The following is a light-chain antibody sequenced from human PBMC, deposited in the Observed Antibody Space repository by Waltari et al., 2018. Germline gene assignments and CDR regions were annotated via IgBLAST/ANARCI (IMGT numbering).Light chain of an antibody. V-gene: IGKV3-20*01. CDR2: HTS. CDR3: QKYDFLPAT. CDR1: QGVSKY. J-gene: IGKJ1*01. Sequence: IVLTQSPGTLSLSPGERATLSCRASQGVSKYLARYQQRPGQGPRRTRYHTSSRATGIPDIFMGSGYGPDFRLTVSRREPEDFAVYYCQKYDFLPATFGQGTTVEIK.